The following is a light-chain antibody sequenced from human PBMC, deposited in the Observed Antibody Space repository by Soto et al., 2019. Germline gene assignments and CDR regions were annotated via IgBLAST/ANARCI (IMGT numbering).Light chain of an antibody. CDR3: QQYGSSPFT. V-gene: IGKV3-15*01. CDR2: GAS. J-gene: IGKJ3*01. Sequence: EIVMTQSPATLSVSPGERATLSCRASQSISSNLAWYQQKPGQAPRLLIYGASTRATGIPARFSGSGSGTDITLTISRLEPEDFAVYYCQQYGSSPFTFGPGTKVDIK. CDR1: QSISSN.